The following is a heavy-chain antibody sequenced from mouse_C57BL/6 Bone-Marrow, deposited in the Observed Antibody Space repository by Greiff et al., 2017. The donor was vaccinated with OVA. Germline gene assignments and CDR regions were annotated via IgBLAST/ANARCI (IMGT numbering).Heavy chain of an antibody. CDR3: ARRRYFDV. J-gene: IGHJ1*03. CDR2: ISNGGGST. V-gene: IGHV5-12*01. CDR1: GFTFSDYY. Sequence: EVKLEESGGGLVQPGGSLKLSCAASGFTFSDYYMYWVRQTPEKRLEWVAYISNGGGSTYYPDTVKGRFTISRDNAKNTLYLQMSRLKSEDTAMYYCARRRYFDVWGTGTTVTVSS.